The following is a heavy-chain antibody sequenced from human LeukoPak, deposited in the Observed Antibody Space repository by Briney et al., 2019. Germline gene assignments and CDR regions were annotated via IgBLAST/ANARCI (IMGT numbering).Heavy chain of an antibody. J-gene: IGHJ5*02. Sequence: SETLSLTCAVSGVSISSTDWLSWVRQPPGKGLEWIGEIYHSGSTNYNPTLKSRVTISIDFSRNSFSRKVNSVTAGDRAVYYCAGLHRGWFGGIDTWGQGTLVTVSS. CDR3: AGLHRGWFGGIDT. D-gene: IGHD3-10*01. CDR2: IYHSGST. V-gene: IGHV4-4*02. CDR1: GVSISSTDW.